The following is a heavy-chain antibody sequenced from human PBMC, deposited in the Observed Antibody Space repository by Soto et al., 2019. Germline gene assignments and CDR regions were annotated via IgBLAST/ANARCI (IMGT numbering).Heavy chain of an antibody. D-gene: IGHD2-2*01. CDR3: ARQDCSRTSCLFDY. CDR2: IYHYGST. V-gene: IGHV4-30-2*01. J-gene: IGHJ4*02. Sequence: QLQLQESGSGLVKSSQTVSLTCAVSGGSISTGGSSWSWIRKPPGKGLEWIGYIYHYGSTYSNPSLKSRVNMSIDRSKNQFSLKLRSVTAADTAVYYCARQDCSRTSCLFDYWGQGALVTVSS. CDR1: GGSISTGGSS.